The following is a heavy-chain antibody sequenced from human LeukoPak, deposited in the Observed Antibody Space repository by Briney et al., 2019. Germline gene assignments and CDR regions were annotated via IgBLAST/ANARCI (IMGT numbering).Heavy chain of an antibody. CDR1: GFTFSSYW. Sequence: GGSLRLSCAASGFTFSSYWMSWVHQAPGKGLEWVANIKQDGSEKYYVDSVKGRFTISRDNAKNSLYLQMNSLRAEDTAVYYCARVIEYATMVRGAKGYWGQGTLVTVSS. D-gene: IGHD3-10*01. J-gene: IGHJ4*02. CDR2: IKQDGSEK. V-gene: IGHV3-7*01. CDR3: ARVIEYATMVRGAKGY.